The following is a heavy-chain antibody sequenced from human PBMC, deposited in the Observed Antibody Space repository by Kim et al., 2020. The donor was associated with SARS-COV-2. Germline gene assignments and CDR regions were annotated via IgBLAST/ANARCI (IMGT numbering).Heavy chain of an antibody. V-gene: IGHV1-69*13. J-gene: IGHJ6*02. CDR1: GGTFSSYA. CDR2: IIPIFGTA. Sequence: SVKVSCKASGGTFSSYAISWVRQAPGQGLEWMGGIIPIFGTANYAQKFQGRVTITADESTSTAYMELSSLRSEDTAVYYCARGLWGSGSYYNYYYGMDVWGQGTTVTVSS. CDR3: ARGLWGSGSYYNYYYGMDV. D-gene: IGHD3-10*01.